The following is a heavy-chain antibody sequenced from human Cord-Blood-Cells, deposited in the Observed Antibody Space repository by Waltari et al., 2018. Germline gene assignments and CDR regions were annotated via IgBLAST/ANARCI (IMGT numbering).Heavy chain of an antibody. CDR3: ARDILTGYYWYFDL. D-gene: IGHD3-9*01. J-gene: IGHJ2*01. Sequence: QVQLVQSGAEVKKPGSSVKVSCQASGGTFSSYAISWVRQAPGQGLEWMGGIIPIFGTANYAQKFQGRVTITADESTSTAYMELSSLRSEDTAVYYCARDILTGYYWYFDLWGRGTLVTVSS. CDR2: IIPIFGTA. V-gene: IGHV1-69*01. CDR1: GGTFSSYA.